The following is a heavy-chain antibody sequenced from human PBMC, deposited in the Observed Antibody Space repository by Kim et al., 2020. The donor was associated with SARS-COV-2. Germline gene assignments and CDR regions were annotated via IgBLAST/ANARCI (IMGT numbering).Heavy chain of an antibody. CDR1: GFTFSSYG. CDR2: IWYDGSNK. D-gene: IGHD6-13*01. Sequence: GGSLRLSCAASGFTFSSYGMHWVRQAPGKGLEWVAVIWYDGSNKYYADSVKGRFTISRDNSKNTLYLQMNSLRAEDTAVYYCAKDVVTYSSSWYGPYYYYGVDVWGQGTTVTVSS. CDR3: AKDVVTYSSSWYGPYYYYGVDV. V-gene: IGHV3-33*06. J-gene: IGHJ6*02.